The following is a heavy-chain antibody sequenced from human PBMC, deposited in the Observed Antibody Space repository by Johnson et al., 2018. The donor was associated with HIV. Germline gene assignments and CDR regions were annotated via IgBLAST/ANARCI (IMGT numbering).Heavy chain of an antibody. CDR2: ISWNSGSI. CDR3: ARDLPGPPSLYAFDI. V-gene: IGHV3-9*01. J-gene: IGHJ3*02. Sequence: VQLVESGGGVVQPGMSLRLSCAASGFTFDDYAMHWVRQAPGKGLEWVSGISWNSGSIGYADSVKGRFTISRDNSKKTLYLQMNSLRAEDTAVYYCARDLPGPPSLYAFDIWGQGTMVTVSS. CDR1: GFTFDDYA.